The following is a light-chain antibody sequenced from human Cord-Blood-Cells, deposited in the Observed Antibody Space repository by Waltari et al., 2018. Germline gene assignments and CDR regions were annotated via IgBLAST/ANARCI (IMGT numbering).Light chain of an antibody. V-gene: IGKV3-15*01. J-gene: IGKJ1*01. CDR2: GAS. CDR1: QSVSSN. Sequence: IVMTQSPATLSVPTGERATLSCRASQSVSSNLARYQQKPGQAPRLLIYGASTRATGIPSRFSGSGSGTEFTLTISSLQSEDFAVYYCQQYNNWPGTFGQGTKVEIK. CDR3: QQYNNWPGT.